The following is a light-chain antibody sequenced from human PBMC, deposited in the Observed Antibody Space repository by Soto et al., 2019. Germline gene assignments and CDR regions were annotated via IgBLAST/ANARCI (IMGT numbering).Light chain of an antibody. CDR1: SSNIGAGYD. CDR3: HSYASSRSGHVV. J-gene: IGLJ2*01. CDR2: GNS. Sequence: QSVLTQPPSVSGAPGQRVTISCTGSSSNIGAGYDVHWYQQLPGTAPKLLIYGNSNRPSGVPDRFSGSKSGTSASLAITGLQAEMEADYYCHSYASSRSGHVVFGGGPKLTV. V-gene: IGLV1-40*01.